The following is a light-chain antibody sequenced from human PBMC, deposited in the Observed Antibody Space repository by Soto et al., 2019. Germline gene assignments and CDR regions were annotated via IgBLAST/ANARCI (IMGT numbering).Light chain of an antibody. J-gene: IGLJ1*01. CDR3: CSYPGSSTLGV. CDR1: SSDVGSYNL. V-gene: IGLV2-23*01. CDR2: ESS. Sequence: QSVLTQPASVSGSPGQSITISCTGTSSDVGSYNLVSWYQQHPGKAPKLIICESSKRPSGVSNRFSGSKSGNTASLTISGLQAEDEADYYCCSYPGSSTLGVLGTGTKVTVL.